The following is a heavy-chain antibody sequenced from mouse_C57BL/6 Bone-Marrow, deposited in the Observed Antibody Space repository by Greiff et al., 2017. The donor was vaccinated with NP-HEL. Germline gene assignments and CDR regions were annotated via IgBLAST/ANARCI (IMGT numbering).Heavy chain of an antibody. CDR3: ARGTFIAAEVAPFDY. CDR1: GYTFTSYW. J-gene: IGHJ2*01. D-gene: IGHD1-1*01. CDR2: IDPNSGGT. Sequence: QVQLQQPGAELVKPGASVKLSCKASGYTFTSYWMHWVKQRPGRGLEWIGRIDPNSGGTKYNEKFKSKATLTVDKPSSTAYMQLSSLTSEDSAVYYCARGTFIAAEVAPFDYWGQGTTLTVSS. V-gene: IGHV1-72*01.